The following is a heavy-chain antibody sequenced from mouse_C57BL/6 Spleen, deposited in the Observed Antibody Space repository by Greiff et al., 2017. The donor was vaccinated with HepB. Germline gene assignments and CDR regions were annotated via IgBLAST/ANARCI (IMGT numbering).Heavy chain of an antibody. CDR3: AKYGNPLGYFDV. D-gene: IGHD2-1*01. V-gene: IGHV1-69*01. Sequence: QVQLQQPGAELVMPGASVKLSCKASGYTFTSYWMHWVKQRPGQGLEWIGEIDPSDSYTNYNQKFKGKSTLTVDKSSSTAYMQLSSLTSEDSAVYYCAKYGNPLGYFDVWGTGTTVTVSS. J-gene: IGHJ1*03. CDR2: IDPSDSYT. CDR1: GYTFTSYW.